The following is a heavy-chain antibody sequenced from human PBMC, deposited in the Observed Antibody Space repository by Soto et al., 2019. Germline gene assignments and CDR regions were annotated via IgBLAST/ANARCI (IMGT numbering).Heavy chain of an antibody. CDR1: GGSISSYY. CDR3: ARGGSSSWYPDYYYYYGMDV. Sequence: SETLSPTCTVSGGSISSYYWSWIQQPAGKXLEWIGRIYTSGSTNYNPSLKSRVTMSVDTSKNQFSLKLSSVTAADTAVYYCARGGSSSWYPDYYYYYGMDVWGQGTTVTVSS. V-gene: IGHV4-4*07. J-gene: IGHJ6*02. D-gene: IGHD6-13*01. CDR2: IYTSGST.